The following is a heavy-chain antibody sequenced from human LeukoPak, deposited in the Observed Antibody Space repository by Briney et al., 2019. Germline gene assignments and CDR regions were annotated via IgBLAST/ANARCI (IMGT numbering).Heavy chain of an antibody. Sequence: ASVKVSCKASGYTFTSYAMNWVRQAPGQGLEWMGWINTNTGNSTYAQGFTGRFVFSLDTSVSTAYLQISSLKAEDTAVYYCARGSSSGSYTHIGYWGQGTLVTVSS. V-gene: IGHV7-4-1*02. D-gene: IGHD1-26*01. J-gene: IGHJ4*02. CDR1: GYTFTSYA. CDR3: ARGSSSGSYTHIGY. CDR2: INTNTGNS.